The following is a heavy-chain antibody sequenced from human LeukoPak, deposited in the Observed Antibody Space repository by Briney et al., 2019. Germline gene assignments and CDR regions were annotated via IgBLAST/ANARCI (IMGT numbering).Heavy chain of an antibody. CDR2: ISSSSSYI. D-gene: IGHD2-21*02. CDR1: GFTFSVYS. CDR3: ARGDPPPH. J-gene: IGHJ4*02. Sequence: GGSLRLSCAASGFTFSVYSMNWIRQAPGKGLEWVSSISSSSSYIYYADSVKGRFTIPRVNAKNSLYLQMNSLRAEDTAVYYCARGDPPPHWGQGTLVTVSS. V-gene: IGHV3-21*01.